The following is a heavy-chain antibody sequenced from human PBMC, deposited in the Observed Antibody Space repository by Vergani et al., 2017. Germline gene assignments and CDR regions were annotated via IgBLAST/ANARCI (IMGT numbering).Heavy chain of an antibody. D-gene: IGHD3-10*01. Sequence: QVQLQQWGAGLLKPSETLSLTCAVYGGSFSGYYWSWIRQPPGKGLEWIGEINHSGSTNYNPSLKSRVTISVDTSKNQFSLKLSSVTAADTAVYYCARVLYGITRVRGAPERVRWFDPWGQGTLVTVSS. CDR2: INHSGST. CDR1: GGSFSGYY. J-gene: IGHJ5*02. V-gene: IGHV4-34*01. CDR3: ARVLYGITRVRGAPERVRWFDP.